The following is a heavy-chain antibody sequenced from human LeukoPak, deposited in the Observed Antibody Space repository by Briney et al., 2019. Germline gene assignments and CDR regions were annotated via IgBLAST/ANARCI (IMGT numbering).Heavy chain of an antibody. J-gene: IGHJ4*02. V-gene: IGHV1-18*01. CDR1: GYTLTSYG. Sequence: ASVKVSCKASGYTLTSYGISWVRQAPGQGLEWMGWISAYNGNTNYAQKLQGRVTMTTDTSTGTAYMELRSLRSDDTAVYYCARDRALYSGSSHFDYWGQGTLVTVSS. CDR3: ARDRALYSGSSHFDY. D-gene: IGHD1-26*01. CDR2: ISAYNGNT.